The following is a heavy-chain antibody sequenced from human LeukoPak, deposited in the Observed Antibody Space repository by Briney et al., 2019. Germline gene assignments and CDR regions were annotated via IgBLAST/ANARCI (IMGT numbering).Heavy chain of an antibody. CDR2: ISSSNTTV. V-gene: IGHV3-48*01. CDR1: AFIFSNYD. D-gene: IGHD3-3*01. CDR3: ARGSGRITIFGVPY. Sequence: GGSLRLSCAASAFIFSNYDMNWVRQAPGKGLEWISYISSSNTTVYYADSVKGRFTISRDNAKNSLYLQMSSLRVEDTAVYYRARGSGRITIFGVPYWGQGTLVTVSS. J-gene: IGHJ4*02.